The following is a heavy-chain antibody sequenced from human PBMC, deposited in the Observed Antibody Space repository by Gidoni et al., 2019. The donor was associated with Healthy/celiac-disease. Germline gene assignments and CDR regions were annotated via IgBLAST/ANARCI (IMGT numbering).Heavy chain of an antibody. V-gene: IGHV4-39*01. CDR2: IYYSGST. Sequence: QLQLQESGPGLVKPSETLSLTCTVSGGSLSSSSYYWGWIRQPPGKGLEWIGSIYYSGSTYYNPSLKSRVTISVDTSKNQFSLKLSSVTAADTAVYYCARLKWLVPYFDYWGQGTLVTVSS. CDR3: ARLKWLVPYFDY. CDR1: GGSLSSSSYY. D-gene: IGHD6-19*01. J-gene: IGHJ4*02.